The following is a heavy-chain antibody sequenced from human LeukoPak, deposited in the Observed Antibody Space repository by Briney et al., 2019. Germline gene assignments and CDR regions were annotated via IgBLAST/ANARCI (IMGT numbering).Heavy chain of an antibody. CDR3: AREELGSSLGFDP. V-gene: IGHV3-74*01. D-gene: IGHD3-16*01. CDR1: GFSFRNYW. Sequence: PGGSLRLSCAASGFSFRNYWMHWVRQPPGKGLVWVSRIKNDGSITEYADSVKGRFTISRDNTKNTLYLQMNSLRAEDTAVYYCAREELGSSLGFDPWGQGTLVTVSS. CDR2: IKNDGSIT. J-gene: IGHJ5*02.